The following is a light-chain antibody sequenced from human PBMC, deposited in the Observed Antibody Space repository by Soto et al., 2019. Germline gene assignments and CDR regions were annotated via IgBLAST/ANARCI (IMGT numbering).Light chain of an antibody. V-gene: IGLV2-14*01. CDR2: EVS. CDR3: SSYTGSSTLYV. J-gene: IGLJ1*01. CDR1: SSDVGDYNY. Sequence: QSVLTQPASVSGSPGQSITISCTGTSSDVGDYNYVSWYQQHPGKAPKLMIYEVSNRPSGVSNRFSGSKSGNTASLTISGRQDEDEADYYCSSYTGSSTLYVFGAGTKLTVL.